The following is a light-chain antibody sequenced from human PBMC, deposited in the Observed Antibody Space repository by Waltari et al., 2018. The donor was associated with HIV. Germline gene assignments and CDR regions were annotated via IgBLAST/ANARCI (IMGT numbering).Light chain of an antibody. CDR3: NSRGSSTDYLV. J-gene: IGLJ2*01. CDR2: DKN. V-gene: IGLV3-19*01. CDR1: SLRTYY. Sequence: SSELTQDPAVSVALGQTVRITCQGDSLRTYYASWYQQKPGQAPVLVIYDKNNRPSGIPDRFSGSSSGNTTSLTITGAQAEDEADYYCNSRGSSTDYLVFGGGTKLTVL.